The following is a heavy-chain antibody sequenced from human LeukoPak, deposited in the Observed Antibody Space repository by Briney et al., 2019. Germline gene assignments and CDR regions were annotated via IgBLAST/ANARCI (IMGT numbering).Heavy chain of an antibody. CDR1: GGSISSYY. D-gene: IGHD6-6*01. V-gene: IGHV4-59*01. CDR2: IYCSGST. CDR3: ARVEYSSSFDY. J-gene: IGHJ4*02. Sequence: TSETLSLTCTVSGGSISSYYWSWIRQPPGKGLEWIGYIYCSGSTNYNPSLKSRVTISVDTSKNQFSLKLSSVTAADTAVYYCARVEYSSSFDYWGQGTLVTVSS.